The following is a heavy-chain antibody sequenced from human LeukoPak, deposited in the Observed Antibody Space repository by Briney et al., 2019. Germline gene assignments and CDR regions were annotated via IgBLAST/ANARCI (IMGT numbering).Heavy chain of an antibody. CDR3: AKSPKSTMIVVVISTGSFDY. CDR1: GFTFSSYA. J-gene: IGHJ4*02. Sequence: GGSLRLSCAASGFTFSSYAMSWVRQAPGKGLEWVSAISGSGGSTYYANSVKGRFTISRDNSKNTLYLQMNSLRAEDTAVYYCAKSPKSTMIVVVISTGSFDYWGQGTLVTVSS. D-gene: IGHD3-22*01. V-gene: IGHV3-23*01. CDR2: ISGSGGST.